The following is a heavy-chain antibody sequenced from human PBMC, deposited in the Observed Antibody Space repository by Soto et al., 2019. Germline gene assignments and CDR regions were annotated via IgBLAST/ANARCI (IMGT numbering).Heavy chain of an antibody. Sequence: SVKVSCKASGGTFSSYAISWVRQAPGQGLEWMGGIIPIFGTANYAQKFQGRVTITADESTSTAYMELSSLRSEDAAVYYCARTIAAATNYYYYGMDVWGQGTTVTVSS. J-gene: IGHJ6*02. CDR2: IIPIFGTA. D-gene: IGHD6-13*01. CDR3: ARTIAAATNYYYYGMDV. V-gene: IGHV1-69*13. CDR1: GGTFSSYA.